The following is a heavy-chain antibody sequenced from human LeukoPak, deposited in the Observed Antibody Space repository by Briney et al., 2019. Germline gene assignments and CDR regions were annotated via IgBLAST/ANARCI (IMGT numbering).Heavy chain of an antibody. CDR1: GYTFTGYY. Sequence: ASVKVSCKASGYTFTGYYMHWVRQAPGQGLEWMGWINPNSGGTNYAQKFQGRVTMTRDTSISTAYMKLSRLRSDDTAVYYCALLWFGELPFDYWGQGTLVTVSS. J-gene: IGHJ4*02. V-gene: IGHV1-2*02. D-gene: IGHD3-10*01. CDR2: INPNSGGT. CDR3: ALLWFGELPFDY.